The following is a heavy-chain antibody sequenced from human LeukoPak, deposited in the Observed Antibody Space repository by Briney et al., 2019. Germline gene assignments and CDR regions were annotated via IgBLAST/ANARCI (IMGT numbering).Heavy chain of an antibody. Sequence: GASVKVSCKASGYTFTSYGISWVRQAPGQGLEWMGWISAYNGNTNYAQKLQGRVTMTTDTSTSTAYMELRSLRSDDTAVYYCARDEGGAYYDFWSGPSYYYYYMDVWGKGTTVTVSS. J-gene: IGHJ6*03. CDR1: GYTFTSYG. CDR2: ISAYNGNT. D-gene: IGHD3-3*01. V-gene: IGHV1-18*01. CDR3: ARDEGGAYYDFWSGPSYYYYYMDV.